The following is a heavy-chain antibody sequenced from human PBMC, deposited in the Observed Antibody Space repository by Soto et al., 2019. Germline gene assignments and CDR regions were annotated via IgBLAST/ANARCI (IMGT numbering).Heavy chain of an antibody. CDR2: ISGSGGST. Sequence: GGSLRLSCAASGFTFSSYAMSWVRQAPGKGLEWVSAISGSGGSTYYADSVKGRFTISRDNSKNTLYLQMNSLRAEDTAVYYCAKSDSSGYYYFSFDYWGQGTLVTVSS. D-gene: IGHD3-22*01. V-gene: IGHV3-23*01. J-gene: IGHJ4*02. CDR3: AKSDSSGYYYFSFDY. CDR1: GFTFSSYA.